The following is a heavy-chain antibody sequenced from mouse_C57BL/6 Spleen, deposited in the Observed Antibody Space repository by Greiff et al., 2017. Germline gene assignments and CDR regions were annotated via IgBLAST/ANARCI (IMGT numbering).Heavy chain of an antibody. J-gene: IGHJ2*01. V-gene: IGHV1-82*01. CDR3: AGSNFLDY. CDR1: GYAFSSSW. Sequence: VKLMESGPELVKPGASVKISCKASGYAFSSSWMNWVKQRPGKGLEWIGRIYPGDGDTNYNEKFKGKATLTADKSSSTAYMQLSSLTSEDSAVYFCAGSNFLDYWGQGTTLTVSS. D-gene: IGHD2-5*01. CDR2: IYPGDGDT.